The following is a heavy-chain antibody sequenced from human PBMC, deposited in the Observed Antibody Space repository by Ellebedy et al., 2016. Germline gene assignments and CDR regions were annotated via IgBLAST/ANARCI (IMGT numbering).Heavy chain of an antibody. Sequence: GGSLRLSXKASGFTFANFVMSWVRQAPGKGLEWLSGIRGRSLTTFYAESVKGRFSTYRDNSNNTVYLEMSSLTVDDTAVYYCGRESASSGTDYWGQGTPVTVSS. D-gene: IGHD6-13*01. CDR3: GRESASSGTDY. J-gene: IGHJ4*02. CDR1: GFTFANFV. V-gene: IGHV3-23*01. CDR2: IRGRSLTT.